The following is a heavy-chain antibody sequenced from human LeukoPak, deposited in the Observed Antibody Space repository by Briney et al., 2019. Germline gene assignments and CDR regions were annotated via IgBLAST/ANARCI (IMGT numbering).Heavy chain of an antibody. Sequence: GGSLRLSCAASGFTFGTYAMTWVRQAPGKGLEWVSGISGSGGSTYYADSVKGRFTISRDNSKNTLHLHMNSLRAEDTAVYYCAKEMAATNAFDYWGQGTLVTVSS. V-gene: IGHV3-23*01. D-gene: IGHD5-24*01. CDR3: AKEMAATNAFDY. CDR2: ISGSGGST. CDR1: GFTFGTYA. J-gene: IGHJ4*02.